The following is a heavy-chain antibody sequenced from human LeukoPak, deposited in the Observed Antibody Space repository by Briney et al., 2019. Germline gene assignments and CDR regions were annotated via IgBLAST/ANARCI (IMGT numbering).Heavy chain of an antibody. Sequence: GGSLRLSCAASGFTFSSYWMSWVRQAPGKGLEWVANIKQDESEKYYVDSAKGRFTISGDNAKNSLYLQMNSLRAEDTAVYYCARDSAGYCSSTSYYTPSLAFDIWGQGTMVTVSS. CDR1: GFTFSSYW. J-gene: IGHJ3*02. CDR3: ARDSAGYCSSTSYYTPSLAFDI. V-gene: IGHV3-7*01. CDR2: IKQDESEK. D-gene: IGHD2-2*02.